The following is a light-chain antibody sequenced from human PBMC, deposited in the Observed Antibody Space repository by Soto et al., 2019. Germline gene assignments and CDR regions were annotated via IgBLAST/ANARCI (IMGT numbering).Light chain of an antibody. CDR3: QQYFEWPPMT. CDR1: ETVATN. V-gene: IGKV3-15*01. J-gene: IGKJ1*01. Sequence: EVVMTQSPATLSVSPGERATLSCRASETVATNLAWYQQKPGQAPRLLISGASTRAAGISDRFRGSGSGTKFTLTISSLRSEDSAIYYCQQYFEWPPMTFGQGTKVDI. CDR2: GAS.